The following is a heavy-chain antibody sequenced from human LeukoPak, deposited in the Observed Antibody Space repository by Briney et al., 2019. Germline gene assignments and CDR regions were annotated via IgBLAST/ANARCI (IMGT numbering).Heavy chain of an antibody. CDR2: IIPIFGTA. J-gene: IGHJ6*03. CDR3: ARGPYDILTGYPDYYYYMDV. V-gene: IGHV1-69*06. Sequence: GASVKVSCKASGGTFSSYAISWVRQAPGQGLEWMGGIIPIFGTANYAQKFQGRVTITADKSTSTAYMELSSLRSEDTAVYYCARGPYDILTGYPDYYYYMDVWGKGTTVTISS. D-gene: IGHD3-9*01. CDR1: GGTFSSYA.